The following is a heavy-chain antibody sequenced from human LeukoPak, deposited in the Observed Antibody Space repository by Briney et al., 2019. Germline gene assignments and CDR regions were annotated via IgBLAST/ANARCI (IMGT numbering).Heavy chain of an antibody. CDR1: GGSISSSSYY. CDR3: TRDVPRSAGYPDN. Sequence: SETLSLACTVSGGSISSSSYYWGWIRQPPGKGLEWIGSTYYSGSTYYNPSLKSRVTISVDTSKNQFSLKLSSVTAADTAVYYCTRDVPRSAGYPDNWGQGTLVPVSS. V-gene: IGHV4-39*07. CDR2: TYYSGST. J-gene: IGHJ4*02. D-gene: IGHD2-15*01.